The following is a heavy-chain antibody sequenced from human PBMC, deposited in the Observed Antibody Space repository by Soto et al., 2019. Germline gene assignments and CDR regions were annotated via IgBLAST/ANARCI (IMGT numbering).Heavy chain of an antibody. Sequence: SETLSLTCAVYGGSFSAYYWSWIRQPPGKGLEWIGEIDHSGSTNYNPSLESRVTISVDTSKNQFSPKVSSVTAADTAVYHCARTDRAIFYGMDVWGQGTTVTVSS. CDR3: ARTDRAIFYGMDV. V-gene: IGHV4-34*01. D-gene: IGHD3-22*01. CDR2: IDHSGST. J-gene: IGHJ6*02. CDR1: GGSFSAYY.